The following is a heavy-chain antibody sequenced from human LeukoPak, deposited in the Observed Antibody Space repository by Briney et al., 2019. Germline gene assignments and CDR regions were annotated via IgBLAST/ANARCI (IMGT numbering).Heavy chain of an antibody. CDR2: TYYRSQWYN. CDR3: VGGYAFDV. CDR1: GDSVSNNSGA. J-gene: IGHJ3*01. V-gene: IGHV6-1*01. Sequence: SQTLSLTCAISGDSVSNNSGAWNWIRQSPSRGLEWLGRTYYRSQWYNDYARSVMSRISVDPDTSKNQFSLHLSSVTPDDTAVYYCVGGYAFDVWGQGTMVTVSS.